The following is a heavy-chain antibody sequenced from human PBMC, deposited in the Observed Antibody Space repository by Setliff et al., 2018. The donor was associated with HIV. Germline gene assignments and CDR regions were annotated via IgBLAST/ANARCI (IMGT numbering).Heavy chain of an antibody. CDR2: IFHSGNT. J-gene: IGHJ4*02. Sequence: SETLSLACAVSGGSISSSNWWSWVRQSPGKGLEWIGEIFHSGNTNYNPSLRSRVTMSIDKSKKQFSLKVTSVTAADTAVYYCARVYDSTGYYFDFWGQGTLVTVSS. CDR3: ARVYDSTGYYFDF. CDR1: GGSISSSNW. D-gene: IGHD3-22*01. V-gene: IGHV4-4*02.